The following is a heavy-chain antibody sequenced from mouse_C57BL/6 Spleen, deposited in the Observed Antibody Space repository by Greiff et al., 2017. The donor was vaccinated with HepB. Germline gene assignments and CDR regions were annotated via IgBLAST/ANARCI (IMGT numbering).Heavy chain of an antibody. CDR3: ARQGNYEFYYAMDY. D-gene: IGHD1-1*01. CDR1: GYTFTDYN. J-gene: IGHJ4*01. Sequence: VQLQQSGPELVKPGASVKIPCKASGYTFTDYNMDWVKQSHGKSLEWIGDINPNNGGTIYNQKFKGKATLTVDKSSSTAYMELRSLTSEDTAVYYCARQGNYEFYYAMDYWGQGTSVTVSS. CDR2: INPNNGGT. V-gene: IGHV1-18*01.